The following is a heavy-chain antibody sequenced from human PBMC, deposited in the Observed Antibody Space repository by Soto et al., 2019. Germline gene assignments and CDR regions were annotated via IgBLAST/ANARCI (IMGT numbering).Heavy chain of an antibody. V-gene: IGHV4-31*03. Sequence: SETLSLTCTVSGGSISSGGYYWSWIRQHPGKGLEWIGYIYYSGSTYYNPSLKSRVTISVDTSKNQFSLKLSSVTAADTAVYYCARVIGYCSSTSCQWGTNNWFDPWGQGTLVTVSS. CDR2: IYYSGST. D-gene: IGHD2-2*01. CDR1: GGSISSGGYY. CDR3: ARVIGYCSSTSCQWGTNNWFDP. J-gene: IGHJ5*02.